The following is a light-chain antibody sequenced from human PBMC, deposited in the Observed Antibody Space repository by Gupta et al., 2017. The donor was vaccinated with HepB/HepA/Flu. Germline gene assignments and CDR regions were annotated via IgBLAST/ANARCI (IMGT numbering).Light chain of an antibody. CDR3: QSADSTGNYQV. V-gene: IGLV3-25*03. CDR1: ALPKQY. Sequence: SSELTQPPSVSVSPGQTARITCSGDALPKQYAYWFQQKPGQAPIMVIYKDTERPSGIPERFSGSSSGTIITLTISGVQAEDEADYYCQSADSTGNYQVFGGGTTLTVL. J-gene: IGLJ3*02. CDR2: KDT.